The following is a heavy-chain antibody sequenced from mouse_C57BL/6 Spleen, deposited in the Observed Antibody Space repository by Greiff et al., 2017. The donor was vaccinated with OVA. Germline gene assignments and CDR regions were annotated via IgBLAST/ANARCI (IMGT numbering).Heavy chain of an antibody. CDR3: ARLGFDY. CDR2: IDPSDSYT. CDR1: GYTFTSYW. Sequence: QVQLQQPGAELVMPGASVKLSCKASGYTFTSYWMHWVKQRPGQGLEWIGEIDPSDSYTNYNQKFKGKSSLTVDKSSSTAYMQLSSLTSEDSAVYYCARLGFDYWGQGTTLTVSS. V-gene: IGHV1-69*01. D-gene: IGHD4-1*01. J-gene: IGHJ2*01.